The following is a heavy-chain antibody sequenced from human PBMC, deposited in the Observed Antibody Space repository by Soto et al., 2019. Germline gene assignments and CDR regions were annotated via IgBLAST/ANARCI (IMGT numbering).Heavy chain of an antibody. CDR1: GFTFSTYW. Sequence: GGSLRLSCAASGFTFSTYWMSWVRQAPGKGLGWVGRTRNKANSYTTEYAASVKGRFTISRDDSKNSLYLQMNSLKTEDTAVYYCAREGEYYDFWSGQTLYDYYYYYYMDVWGKGTTVTVSS. V-gene: IGHV3-72*01. CDR3: AREGEYYDFWSGQTLYDYYYYYYMDV. J-gene: IGHJ6*03. D-gene: IGHD3-3*01. CDR2: TRNKANSYTT.